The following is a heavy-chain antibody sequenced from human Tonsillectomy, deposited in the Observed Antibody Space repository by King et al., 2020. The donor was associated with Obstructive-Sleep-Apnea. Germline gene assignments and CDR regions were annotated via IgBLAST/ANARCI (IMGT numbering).Heavy chain of an antibody. D-gene: IGHD2-15*01. CDR1: GGSISSYY. Sequence: VQLQESGPGLVKPSENLSLTCTVSGGSISSYYWSWIRQPPGKGLEWIGYIYYSGSTNYNPSLKSRVTISVDTSKNQFSLKLSSVTAADTAVYYCARERVGPYAFDIWGQGTMVTVSS. J-gene: IGHJ3*02. CDR3: ARERVGPYAFDI. CDR2: IYYSGST. V-gene: IGHV4-59*01.